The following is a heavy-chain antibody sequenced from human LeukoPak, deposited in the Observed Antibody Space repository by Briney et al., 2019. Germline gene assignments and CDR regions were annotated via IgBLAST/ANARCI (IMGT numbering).Heavy chain of an antibody. J-gene: IGHJ4*02. D-gene: IGHD2-2*01. V-gene: IGHV3-30*03. CDR2: ISYDGSYT. CDR1: GFTFSSYN. CDR3: ARDHSAMPSY. Sequence: GGSLRLSCAASGFTFSSYNFHWLRQAPGKGLEWLTVISYDGSYTAYGASVKGRFTVSRDNSQNTLYLQMNGLRAEDTALYYCARDHSAMPSYWGQGTLVTVSS.